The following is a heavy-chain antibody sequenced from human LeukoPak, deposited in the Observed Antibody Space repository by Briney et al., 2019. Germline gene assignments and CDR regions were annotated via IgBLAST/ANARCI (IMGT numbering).Heavy chain of an antibody. Sequence: SETLSLTCTVSGGSISSYYWSWIRQPPGKGLEWIGYIYTSGSTNYNPSLKSRVTISVDTSKNQFSLKLSSVTAADTAVYYCARPATTGSGSYYLSGFDPWGQGTLVTVYS. CDR3: ARPATTGSGSYYLSGFDP. V-gene: IGHV4-4*09. D-gene: IGHD3-10*01. CDR1: GGSISSYY. CDR2: IYTSGST. J-gene: IGHJ5*02.